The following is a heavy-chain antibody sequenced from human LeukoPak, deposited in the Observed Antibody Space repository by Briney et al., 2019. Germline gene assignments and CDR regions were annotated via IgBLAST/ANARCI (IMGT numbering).Heavy chain of an antibody. Sequence: GGSLRLSCAASGFTFSSYSMNWVRQAPGKGMEWVSSISSSSSYIYYGDSVKGRFSISRDNAKNSLYLQMNSLRAEDTAVYYCARRETFLTDYWGQGTLVTVSS. CDR3: ARRETFLTDY. V-gene: IGHV3-21*01. CDR1: GFTFSSYS. J-gene: IGHJ4*02. CDR2: ISSSSSYI. D-gene: IGHD1-26*01.